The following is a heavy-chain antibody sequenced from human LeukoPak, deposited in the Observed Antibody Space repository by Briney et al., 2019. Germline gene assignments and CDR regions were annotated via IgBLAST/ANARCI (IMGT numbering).Heavy chain of an antibody. CDR3: ARDRGPKQLVSPHYFDY. D-gene: IGHD6-13*01. CDR1: GFTFSSYS. V-gene: IGHV3-48*04. Sequence: TGGSLRLSCAASGFTFSSYSMNWVRQAPGKGLEWVSYISSSSSTIYYADSVKGRFTISRDNAKNSLYLQMNSLRAEDTAVYYCARDRGPKQLVSPHYFDYWGQGTLVTVSS. CDR2: ISSSSSTI. J-gene: IGHJ4*02.